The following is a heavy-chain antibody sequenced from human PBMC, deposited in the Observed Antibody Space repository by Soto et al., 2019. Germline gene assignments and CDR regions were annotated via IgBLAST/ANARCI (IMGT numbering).Heavy chain of an antibody. CDR1: GFTFSSYS. J-gene: IGHJ4*02. D-gene: IGHD3-9*01. CDR2: ISSSSSYI. Sequence: GGSLRLSCAASGFTFSSYSMNWVRQAPGKGLEWVSSISSSSSYIYYADSVKGRFTISRDNAKNSLYLQMNSLRAEDTVVYYCARVDYDILTGPFDYWGQGTLVTVSS. CDR3: ARVDYDILTGPFDY. V-gene: IGHV3-21*01.